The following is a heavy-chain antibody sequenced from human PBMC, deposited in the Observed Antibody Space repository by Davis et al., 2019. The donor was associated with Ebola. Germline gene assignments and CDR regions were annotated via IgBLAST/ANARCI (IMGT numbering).Heavy chain of an antibody. CDR3: ASRRRDSSGYPFDY. CDR1: GFTFSSYW. CDR2: IKQDGSEK. D-gene: IGHD3-22*01. Sequence: GGSLRLSCAASGFTFSSYWMSWVRQAPGKGLEWVANIKQDGSEKYYVDSVKGRFTISRDNAKNSLYLQMNSLRAEDTAVYYCASRRRDSSGYPFDYWGQGTLVTVSS. J-gene: IGHJ4*02. V-gene: IGHV3-7*01.